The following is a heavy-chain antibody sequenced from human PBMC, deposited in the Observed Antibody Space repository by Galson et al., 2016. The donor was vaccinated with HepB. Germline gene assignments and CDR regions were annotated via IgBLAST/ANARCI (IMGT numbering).Heavy chain of an antibody. J-gene: IGHJ4*02. D-gene: IGHD3-9*01. CDR2: ISTYSGNT. V-gene: IGHV1-18*01. Sequence: SVKVSCKASGYTFTTSGISWVRQAPGQGLEWMGWISTYSGNTKYAQKFQGGLTLTPDSSTNTAYMEPRSLRFDDTALYYCARDVRYRFDSWGQGTLVTVSS. CDR3: ARDVRYRFDS. CDR1: GYTFTTSG.